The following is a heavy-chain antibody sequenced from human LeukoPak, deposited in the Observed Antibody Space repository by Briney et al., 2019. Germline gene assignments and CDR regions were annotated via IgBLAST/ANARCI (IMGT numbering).Heavy chain of an antibody. CDR1: GYSFANSW. V-gene: IGHV5-51*01. D-gene: IGHD4-17*01. J-gene: IGHJ4*02. Sequence: PGESLKISGKGSGYSFANSWVAWVRQLPGKGLEGMGIIYPGDSDDRYSPSFQGQVSISADKSISTAYLQWSSLKASGTAMYYCARHTGNYGDYAFDYWGQGTLVTVSS. CDR2: IYPGDSDD. CDR3: ARHTGNYGDYAFDY.